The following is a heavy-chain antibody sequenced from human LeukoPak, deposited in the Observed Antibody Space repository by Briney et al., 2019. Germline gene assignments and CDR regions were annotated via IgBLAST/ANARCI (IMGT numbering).Heavy chain of an antibody. J-gene: IGHJ4*02. D-gene: IGHD6-13*01. CDR1: GFTFSSYA. V-gene: IGHV3-23*01. CDR3: ATYSSSWYCFDY. Sequence: GGSLRLSCAASGFTFSSYAMSWVRQAPGKGLEWVSAISGSGGSTYYADSVKGRFTIPRDNSKNTLYLQMNSLGAEDTAVYYCATYSSSWYCFDYWGQGTLVTVSS. CDR2: ISGSGGST.